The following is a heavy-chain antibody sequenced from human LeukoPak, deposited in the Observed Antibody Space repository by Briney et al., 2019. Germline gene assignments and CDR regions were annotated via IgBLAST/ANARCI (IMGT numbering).Heavy chain of an antibody. V-gene: IGHV1-24*01. CDR1: GYTLTELS. CDR3: VTDKPSGGIWSGYYFVRRAFDI. D-gene: IGHD3-3*01. CDR2: FDPEDGET. J-gene: IGHJ3*02. Sequence: ASVKVSCKVSGYTLTELSMHWVRQAPGKGLEWMGGFDPEDGETIYAQKFQGRVTMTEDTSTDTAYMELSSLRSEDTAVYYCVTDKPSGGIWSGYYFVRRAFDIWGQGTMVTVSS.